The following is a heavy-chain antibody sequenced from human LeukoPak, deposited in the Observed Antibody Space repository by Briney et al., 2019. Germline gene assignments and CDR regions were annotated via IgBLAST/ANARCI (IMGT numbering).Heavy chain of an antibody. CDR3: TRDTGTTGEVKFDP. CDR1: GNSFGDYY. J-gene: IGHJ5*02. V-gene: IGHV4-4*07. D-gene: IGHD4-17*01. CDR2: IYTSGST. Sequence: SETLSLTCTVSGNSFGDYYWSWIRKPAGTGLELIGRIYTSGSTTYNPSLKRRVTMSVDTSKSQFSLNLMSVTAADTAVYYCTRDTGTTGEVKFDPWGQGTLVTVSS.